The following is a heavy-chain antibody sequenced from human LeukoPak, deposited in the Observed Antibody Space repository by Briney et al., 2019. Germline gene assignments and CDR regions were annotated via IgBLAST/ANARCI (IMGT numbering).Heavy chain of an antibody. Sequence: SQTLSLTCTVSGGSISSGDYYWDWIRQPPGKGLEWIGYIYYSGSTYYNPSLKSRVTISVDTSKNQFSLKLSSVTAADTAVYYCARDCSRGYYYGMDVWGQGTTVTVSS. CDR1: GGSISSGDYY. V-gene: IGHV4-30-4*01. CDR3: ARDCSRGYYYGMDV. J-gene: IGHJ6*02. D-gene: IGHD2-15*01. CDR2: IYYSGST.